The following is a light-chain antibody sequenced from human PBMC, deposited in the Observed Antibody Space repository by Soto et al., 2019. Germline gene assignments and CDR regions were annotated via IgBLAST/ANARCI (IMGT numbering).Light chain of an antibody. Sequence: QSALTQPASVSGSPGQSITISCTGSSSDVGRFNLVSWYQHLPGKAPKLIIYEVTERPSGISDRFSGSKSGNTASLTISGLQDEAEADYYCCSYVGSSILMFGGGTKLTVL. CDR2: EVT. CDR1: SSDVGRFNL. CDR3: CSYVGSSILM. J-gene: IGLJ3*02. V-gene: IGLV2-23*02.